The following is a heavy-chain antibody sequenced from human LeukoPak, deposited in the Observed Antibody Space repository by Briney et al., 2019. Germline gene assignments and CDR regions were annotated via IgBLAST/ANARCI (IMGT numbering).Heavy chain of an antibody. D-gene: IGHD3-10*01. Sequence: SETLSLTCTVSGGSISSYYWSWIRQPPGKGLEWIGYIYYSGSTNYNPSLKSRVAISVDTSKNQFSLKLSSVTAADTAVYYCARVLPPGSYYNVYYYYYMDVWGKGTTVTVSS. CDR3: ARVLPPGSYYNVYYYYYMDV. J-gene: IGHJ6*03. CDR2: IYYSGST. V-gene: IGHV4-59*01. CDR1: GGSISSYY.